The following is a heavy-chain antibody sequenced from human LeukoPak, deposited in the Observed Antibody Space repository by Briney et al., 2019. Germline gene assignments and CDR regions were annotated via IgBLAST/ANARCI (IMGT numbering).Heavy chain of an antibody. D-gene: IGHD1-26*01. CDR2: ISGSGGST. Sequence: GGSLRLSCGASGFTFSSYAMSWVRQAPGKGLEWVSAISGSGGSTYYADSVKGRFTISRDNSKNTLYLQMNSLRAEDTAVYYCAKGEATEIYYYYYGMDVWGQGTTVTVSS. J-gene: IGHJ6*02. V-gene: IGHV3-23*01. CDR3: AKGEATEIYYYYYGMDV. CDR1: GFTFSSYA.